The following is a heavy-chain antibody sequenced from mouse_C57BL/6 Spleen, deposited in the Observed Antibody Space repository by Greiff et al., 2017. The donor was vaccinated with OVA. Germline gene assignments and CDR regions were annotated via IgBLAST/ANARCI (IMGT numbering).Heavy chain of an antibody. CDR2: INPNNGGT. CDR1: GYTFTDYN. D-gene: IGHD2-4*01. CDR3: ATDYYWYFDV. V-gene: IGHV1-22*01. J-gene: IGHJ1*03. Sequence: VQLKQSGPELVKPGASVKMSCKASGYTFTDYNMHWVKQSHGKSLEWIGYINPNNGGTSYNQKFKGKATLTVNKSSSTAYMELRSLTSEDSAVYYCATDYYWYFDVWGTGTTVTVSS.